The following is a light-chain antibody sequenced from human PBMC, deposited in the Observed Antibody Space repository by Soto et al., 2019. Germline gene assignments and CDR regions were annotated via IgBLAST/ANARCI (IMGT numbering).Light chain of an antibody. V-gene: IGLV2-8*01. J-gene: IGLJ2*01. CDR2: EVT. Sequence: QSALTQPPSASGSPGQSVTISCSGTSSDVAGSDYVSWYQQHPGKAPKLIIYEVTKRPAGVPDRFSGSKSGNTASLTVSGLQAEYDSYYYCSSFSRGDNPHVLFGGGTQLTVL. CDR1: SSDVAGSDY. CDR3: SSFSRGDNPHVL.